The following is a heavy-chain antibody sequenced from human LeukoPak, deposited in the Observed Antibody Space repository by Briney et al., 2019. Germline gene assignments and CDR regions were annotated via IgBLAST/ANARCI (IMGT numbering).Heavy chain of an antibody. CDR3: ASEHIVGATATY. J-gene: IGHJ1*01. V-gene: IGHV3-23*01. CDR2: ISGSGHIT. D-gene: IGHD1-26*01. CDR1: GFIFSNYD. Sequence: GGSLRLSCAASGFIFSNYDMRWVRQAPGKGLEWLPAISGSGHITYYADSVKGRFTVSRDNSKNTLYLQMNSLRADDAAVYYCASEHIVGATATYWGRGTLVTVS.